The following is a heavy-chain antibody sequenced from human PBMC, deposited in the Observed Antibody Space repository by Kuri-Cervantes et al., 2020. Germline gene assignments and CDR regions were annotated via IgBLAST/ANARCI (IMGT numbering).Heavy chain of an antibody. CDR3: SRGGLTPHY. V-gene: IGHV3-49*03. CDR2: IRSKTYGGTT. D-gene: IGHD1-14*01. CDR1: GGSISSGGYY. Sequence: GGSLRLSCTVSGGSISSGGYYWSWIRQHPGKGLEWVGFIRSKTYGGTTEYAAAVKGRLTISRDDSKSIAYLQMNSLKTEDTAMYYCSRGGLTPHYWGQGTLVTVSS. J-gene: IGHJ4*02.